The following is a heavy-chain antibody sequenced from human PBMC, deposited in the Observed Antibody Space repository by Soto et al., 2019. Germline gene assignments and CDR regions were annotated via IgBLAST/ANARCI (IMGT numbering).Heavy chain of an antibody. Sequence: VASVKVSCKASGYTFTGYYMHWVRQAPGQGLEWMGWINPNSGGTNYAQKFQGRVTMTRDTSISTAYMELSRLRSDDTAVYYCATCSGGSCYPGHYYGMDVWGQGTTVTVSS. J-gene: IGHJ6*02. CDR3: ATCSGGSCYPGHYYGMDV. D-gene: IGHD2-15*01. V-gene: IGHV1-2*02. CDR1: GYTFTGYY. CDR2: INPNSGGT.